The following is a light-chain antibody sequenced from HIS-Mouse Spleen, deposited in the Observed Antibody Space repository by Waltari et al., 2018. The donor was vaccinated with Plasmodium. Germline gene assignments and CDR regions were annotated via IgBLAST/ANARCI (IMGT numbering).Light chain of an antibody. CDR1: AFPTKY. V-gene: IGLV3-10*01. J-gene: IGLJ3*02. CDR3: YSTDSSGNHRV. CDR2: EDS. Sequence: SYELTQPPSVSVSPGQTARIPCSGAAFPTKYAYWYPQKSGQAPVLVIYEDSKRPSGIPERFSGSSSGTMATLTISGAQVEDEADYYCYSTDSSGNHRVFGGGTKLTVL.